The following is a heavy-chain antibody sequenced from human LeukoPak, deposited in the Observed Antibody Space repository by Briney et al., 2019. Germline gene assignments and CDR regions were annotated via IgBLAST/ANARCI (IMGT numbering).Heavy chain of an antibody. J-gene: IGHJ4*02. Sequence: GGSLRLSCAASGFTFSSYGMHWVRQAPGKGLEWVAVISHDGSNKYYADSVKGRFTISRDNSKNTLYLQMNSLRAEDTAVYYCAKSDSMVTEGEYDYWGQGTLVTVSP. CDR3: AKSDSMVTEGEYDY. CDR2: ISHDGSNK. D-gene: IGHD5-18*01. CDR1: GFTFSSYG. V-gene: IGHV3-30*18.